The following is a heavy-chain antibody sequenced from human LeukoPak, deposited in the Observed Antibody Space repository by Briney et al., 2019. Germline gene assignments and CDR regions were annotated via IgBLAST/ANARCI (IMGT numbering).Heavy chain of an antibody. D-gene: IGHD2-2*01. V-gene: IGHV3-7*01. J-gene: IGHJ4*02. CDR2: IKQDGSEK. Sequence: GGSLRLSCAASGFTLSRNWMSWVRQAPGKGLEWVANIKQDGSEKNYVDSVKGRFTISRDNANNLLYLQMNSLRADDTAVYYCGKDSVSTVVAPVATSWGQGTLVTVSS. CDR3: GKDSVSTVVAPVATS. CDR1: GFTLSRNW.